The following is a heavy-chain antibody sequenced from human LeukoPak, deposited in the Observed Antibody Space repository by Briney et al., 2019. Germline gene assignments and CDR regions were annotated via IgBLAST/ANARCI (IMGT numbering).Heavy chain of an antibody. J-gene: IGHJ4*02. Sequence: SVKVSCKASGGTFTSYAISWVRQAPGQGLEWMGGVIPIFGTANYSQKLKGRVTMTTGTSTSTAYMELRSLRSDDTAVYYCARDLVGYGGIGRNDYWGQGTLVTVSS. CDR1: GGTFTSYA. D-gene: IGHD4-23*01. CDR2: VIPIFGTA. CDR3: ARDLVGYGGIGRNDY. V-gene: IGHV1-69*05.